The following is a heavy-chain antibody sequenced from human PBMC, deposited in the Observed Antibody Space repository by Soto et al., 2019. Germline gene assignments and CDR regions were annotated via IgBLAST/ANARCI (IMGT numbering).Heavy chain of an antibody. D-gene: IGHD3-9*01. CDR1: GFTFSGYS. CDR2: ISSGSKSI. CDR3: ARDRTNFDWPTSLDY. V-gene: IGHV3-48*01. J-gene: IGHJ4*02. Sequence: EVQLVESGGGLVQPGGSLRLSCAASGFTFSGYSMNWVRQAPGKGLEWVSYISSGSKSIYYADSVKGRFTISRDNAKNSLYLQVSSLRAEDTAVYYCARDRTNFDWPTSLDYWGQGTLVTVSS.